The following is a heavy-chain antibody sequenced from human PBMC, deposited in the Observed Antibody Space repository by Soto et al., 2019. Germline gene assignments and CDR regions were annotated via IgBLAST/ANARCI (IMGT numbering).Heavy chain of an antibody. D-gene: IGHD4-17*01. J-gene: IGHJ4*02. Sequence: SETLSLTCTVSGGSISSSSYYWGWIRQPPGKGLEWIGSIYYSGSTYYNPSLKSRVTISVDTSKNQFSLKLSSVTAADTAVYYCARRETYGDYHDYWGQGTLVTVSS. CDR3: ARRETYGDYHDY. V-gene: IGHV4-39*01. CDR1: GGSISSSSYY. CDR2: IYYSGST.